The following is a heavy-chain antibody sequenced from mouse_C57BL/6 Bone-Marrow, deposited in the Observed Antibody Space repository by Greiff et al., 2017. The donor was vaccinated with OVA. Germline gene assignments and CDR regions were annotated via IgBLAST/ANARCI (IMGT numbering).Heavy chain of an antibody. CDR1: GYTFTSYW. V-gene: IGHV1-59*01. J-gene: IGHJ4*01. Sequence: QVQLQQPGAELVRPGTSVKLSCKASGYTFTSYWMHWVKQRPGQGLEWIGVIDPSDSYTNYNQKFKGKATLTVDTSSSTAYMQLSSLTSEDSAVYYCARGSSPMDYWGQGTSGTVSA. CDR3: ARGSSPMDY. CDR2: IDPSDSYT. D-gene: IGHD1-1*01.